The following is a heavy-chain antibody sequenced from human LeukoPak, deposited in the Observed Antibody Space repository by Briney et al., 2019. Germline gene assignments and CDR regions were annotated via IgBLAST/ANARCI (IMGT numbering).Heavy chain of an antibody. CDR2: LDDSGGT. Sequence: PSETLSLTCTVSGGFISSHSWSWIRQPPGKGLEWIGHLDDSGGTDYNPSLRSRVTISVDTSKNQFSLKLSSVTAADTAVYYCARSPYCINGICYRRYYFDYWGQGTLVTVSS. D-gene: IGHD2-8*01. J-gene: IGHJ4*02. CDR1: GGFISSHS. CDR3: ARSPYCINGICYRRYYFDY. V-gene: IGHV4-59*08.